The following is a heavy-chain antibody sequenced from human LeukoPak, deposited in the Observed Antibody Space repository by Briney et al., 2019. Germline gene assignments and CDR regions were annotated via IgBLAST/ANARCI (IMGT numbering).Heavy chain of an antibody. CDR3: ARVSPAADYFDY. J-gene: IGHJ4*02. V-gene: IGHV4-39*07. Sequence: SETLSLTCTVSGGSISSSSYYWGWIRQPPGKGLEWIGSIYYSGSTNYNPSLKSRVTISVDTSKNQFSLKLSSVTAADTAVYYCARVSPAADYFDYWGQGTLVTVSS. CDR1: GGSISSSSYY. CDR2: IYYSGST. D-gene: IGHD2-15*01.